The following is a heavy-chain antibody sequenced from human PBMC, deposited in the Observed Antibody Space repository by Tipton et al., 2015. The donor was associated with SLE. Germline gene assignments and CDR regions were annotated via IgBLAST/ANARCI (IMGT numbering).Heavy chain of an antibody. D-gene: IGHD3-22*01. J-gene: IGHJ4*02. CDR1: GGSFSGYY. V-gene: IGHV4-34*01. CDR3: ARQAYYSSGYADY. Sequence: TLSLTCAVYGGSFSGYYWTWIRQSPNTGLEWIGEINHSGSANYNPSLKSRVTMAIETSQNQFSLKVISVTAADTAVYYCARQAYYSSGYADYWGQGTLVTVSS. CDR2: INHSGSA.